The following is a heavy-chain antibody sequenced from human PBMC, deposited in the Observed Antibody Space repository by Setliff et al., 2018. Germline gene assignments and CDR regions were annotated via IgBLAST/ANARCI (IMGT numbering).Heavy chain of an antibody. Sequence: ASVKVSCKPSGYTFTSYGISWVRQAPGQGLEWMGWISPYNGDTEYAQKFQGRVTLTTDTSTSTAHMELGSLRSDDTAVYYCARGRTVGATNRHRLYYFDYWGQGTLVTVSS. V-gene: IGHV1-18*01. CDR2: ISPYNGDT. J-gene: IGHJ4*02. D-gene: IGHD1-26*01. CDR1: GYTFTSYG. CDR3: ARGRTVGATNRHRLYYFDY.